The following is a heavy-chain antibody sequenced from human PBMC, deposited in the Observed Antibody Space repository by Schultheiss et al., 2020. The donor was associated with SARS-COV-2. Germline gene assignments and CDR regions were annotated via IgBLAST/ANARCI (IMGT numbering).Heavy chain of an antibody. CDR1: NYSITDGYY. J-gene: IGHJ6*02. V-gene: IGHV4-38-2*01. D-gene: IGHD6-19*01. Sequence: SETLSLTCAVSNYSITDGYYWGWIRQPPGKGLEWIGTIYHTGSTYHNPSLKSRVTISVDTSKNQFSLKLSSVTAADTAVYYCARVRIAVAGTFHYYYGMDVWGQGTTVTVS. CDR2: IYHTGST. CDR3: ARVRIAVAGTFHYYYGMDV.